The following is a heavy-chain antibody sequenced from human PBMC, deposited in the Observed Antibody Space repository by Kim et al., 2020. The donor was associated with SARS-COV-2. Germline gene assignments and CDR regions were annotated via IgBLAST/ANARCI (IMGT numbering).Heavy chain of an antibody. CDR3: ARDRGIAVAGTPRLGWFDP. J-gene: IGHJ5*02. Sequence: SETLSLTCTVSGYSISSGYYWGWIRQPPGKGLEWIGSIYHSGSTYYNPSLKSRVTISVDTSKNQFSLKLSSVTAADTAVYYCARDRGIAVAGTPRLGWFDPWGQGTLVTVSS. CDR2: IYHSGST. CDR1: GYSISSGYY. D-gene: IGHD6-19*01. V-gene: IGHV4-38-2*02.